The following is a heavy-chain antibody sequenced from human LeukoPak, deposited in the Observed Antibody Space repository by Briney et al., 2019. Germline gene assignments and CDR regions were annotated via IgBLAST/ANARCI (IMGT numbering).Heavy chain of an antibody. CDR1: GGTFSSYA. CDR3: AREALRGYSYGYEDY. D-gene: IGHD5-18*01. V-gene: IGHV1-69*01. Sequence: SVKVSCKASGGTFSSYAISWVRQAPGQGLEWMGGIIPIFGTANYAQKFQGRVTITADESTSTAYMELSSLRSEDTAVYYCAREALRGYSYGYEDYWGQGTLVTVSS. J-gene: IGHJ4*02. CDR2: IIPIFGTA.